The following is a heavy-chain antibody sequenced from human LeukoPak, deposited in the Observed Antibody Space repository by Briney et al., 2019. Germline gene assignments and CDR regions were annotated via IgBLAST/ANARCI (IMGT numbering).Heavy chain of an antibody. Sequence: GGSLRLSCAASGFTFDDYTMHWVRQAPGKGLEWVSLISWDGGSTYYADSVKGRFTITRDNSKNSLYLQMNSLRTEDTALYYCALQFGESPSDAFDIWGQGTMVTVSS. CDR1: GFTFDDYT. D-gene: IGHD3-10*01. V-gene: IGHV3-43*01. CDR3: ALQFGESPSDAFDI. J-gene: IGHJ3*02. CDR2: ISWDGGST.